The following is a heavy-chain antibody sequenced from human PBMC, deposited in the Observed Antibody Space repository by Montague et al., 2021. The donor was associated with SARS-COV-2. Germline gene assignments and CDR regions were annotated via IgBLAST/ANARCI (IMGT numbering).Heavy chain of an antibody. CDR1: GDSVSIINAS. D-gene: IGHD1-26*01. CDR3: ARERWEVGVSFDY. CDR2: TYHRPRRSN. J-gene: IGHJ4*02. Sequence: CAISGDSVSIINASCHSIRQSPAIRLERLGRTYHRPRRSNDYAVSVRSRIIINPDTSTNQFSLQPSSGTLEDMAVYFCARERWEVGVSFDYWGQGTLVTVSS. V-gene: IGHV6-1*01.